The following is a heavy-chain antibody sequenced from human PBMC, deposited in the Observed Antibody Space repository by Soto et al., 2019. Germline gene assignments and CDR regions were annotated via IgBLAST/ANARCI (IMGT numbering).Heavy chain of an antibody. CDR2: MNPNSGNT. V-gene: IGHV1-8*01. J-gene: IGHJ6*03. D-gene: IGHD3-9*01. Sequence: GASVKVSCKASGYTFTRYDINWVRQATGQGLEWMGWMNPNSGNTGYAQKFQGRVTMTRNTSISTAYMELSSLRSEDTAVYYCARVSPPRYYDILSGYWDYYYYMDVWGKGTTVTVSS. CDR3: ARVSPPRYYDILSGYWDYYYYMDV. CDR1: GYTFTRYD.